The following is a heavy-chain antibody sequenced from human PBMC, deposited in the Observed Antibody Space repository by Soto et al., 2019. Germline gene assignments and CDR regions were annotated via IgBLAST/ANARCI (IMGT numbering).Heavy chain of an antibody. CDR3: VRERRLRIQLWLDTYYYYGMDV. Sequence: SETLSLTCTVSGASISSGGYYWGWLRQHPGKGLEWIGFIYYIGTSYYNPSLESRITLSVDTSKNHFSLNLTSVTAADTAVYYCVRERRLRIQLWLDTYYYYGMDVWGQGTTVS. CDR1: GASISSGGYY. CDR2: IYYIGTS. J-gene: IGHJ6*02. V-gene: IGHV4-31*03. D-gene: IGHD5-18*01.